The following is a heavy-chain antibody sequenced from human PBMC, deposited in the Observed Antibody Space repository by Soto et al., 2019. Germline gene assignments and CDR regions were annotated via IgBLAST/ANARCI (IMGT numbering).Heavy chain of an antibody. D-gene: IGHD6-13*01. CDR1: GFTFSSYG. CDR3: ARDGSSIAAAGTFYYGMDV. J-gene: IGHJ6*02. V-gene: IGHV3-33*01. Sequence: GGSLRLSCAASGFTFSSYGMHWVRQAPGKGLEWVAVIWYDGSNKYYADSVKDRFTISRDNSKNTLYLQMNSLRAEDTAVYYCARDGSSIAAAGTFYYGMDVWGQGTTVTVSS. CDR2: IWYDGSNK.